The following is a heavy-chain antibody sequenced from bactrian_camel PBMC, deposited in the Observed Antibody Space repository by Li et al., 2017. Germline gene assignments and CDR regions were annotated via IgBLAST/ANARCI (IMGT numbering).Heavy chain of an antibody. CDR2: IGGTGNTGKT. V-gene: IGHV3-2*01. Sequence: QVQLVESGGGLVQPGGSLRLSCAASGFTFSSYYMSWVRQAPGKGLEWLSTIGGTGNTGKTTYAPSVKGRFTISRDNGKNTLYLQLNSLKTEDTAMYYCARGLCSSSYCPSRGQGTQVTVS. D-gene: IGHD2*01. CDR1: GFTFSSYY. J-gene: IGHJ4*01.